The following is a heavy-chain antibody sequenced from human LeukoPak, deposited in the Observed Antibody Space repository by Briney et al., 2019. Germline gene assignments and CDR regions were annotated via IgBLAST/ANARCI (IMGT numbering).Heavy chain of an antibody. D-gene: IGHD3-22*01. CDR3: AILPVVIITYGAFDI. CDR1: GGSFSGYY. J-gene: IGHJ3*02. Sequence: SETLSLTCAVYGGSFSGYYWSWIRQPPGKGLEWIGEINHSGSTNYNPSLKSRVTISVDTSKNQFSLKLSSVTAADTAVYYCAILPVVIITYGAFDIWGQGTMVTVSS. CDR2: INHSGST. V-gene: IGHV4-34*01.